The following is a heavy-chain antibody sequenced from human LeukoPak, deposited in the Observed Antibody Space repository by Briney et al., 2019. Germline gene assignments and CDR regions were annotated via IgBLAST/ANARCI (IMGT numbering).Heavy chain of an antibody. CDR2: ITASGDTT. CDR1: GFTFSSYA. CDR3: ADSNYWYPVDY. V-gene: IGHV3-23*01. D-gene: IGHD4-11*01. J-gene: IGHJ4*02. Sequence: GGSLRLSCAASGFTFSSYAMSWVRQAPGKGLEWVSSITASGDTTYYADSVKGRFTISRDNSKNTLYLQMNSLRAEDTAVYYCADSNYWYPVDYWGQGTLVTVSS.